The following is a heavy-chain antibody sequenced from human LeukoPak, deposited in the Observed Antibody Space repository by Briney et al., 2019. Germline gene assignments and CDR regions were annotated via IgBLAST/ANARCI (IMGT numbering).Heavy chain of an antibody. Sequence: GESLKISCKGSGYXFTSYCICWVRQMPGKGLEWMGIIYPGDSDTRYSPSFQGQVTISADKSISTAYLQWSSLKASDTAMYYCARRAVSTSLVDYWGQGILVTVSS. CDR2: IYPGDSDT. CDR1: GYXFTSYC. J-gene: IGHJ4*02. D-gene: IGHD4-17*01. V-gene: IGHV5-51*01. CDR3: ARRAVSTSLVDY.